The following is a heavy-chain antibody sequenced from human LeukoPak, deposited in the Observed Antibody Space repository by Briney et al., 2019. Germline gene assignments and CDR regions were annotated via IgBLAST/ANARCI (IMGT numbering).Heavy chain of an antibody. CDR1: GFTFNSYE. CDR3: ASSMIVVVIYAFDI. J-gene: IGHJ3*02. V-gene: IGHV3-48*03. D-gene: IGHD3-22*01. CDR2: ISSSGSTI. Sequence: GGSPRLSCAASGFTFNSYEMNWVRQAPGKGLEWVSYISSSGSTIYYADSVKGRFTISRDNAKNSLYLQMNSLRAEDTAVYYCASSMIVVVIYAFDIWGQGTMVTVSS.